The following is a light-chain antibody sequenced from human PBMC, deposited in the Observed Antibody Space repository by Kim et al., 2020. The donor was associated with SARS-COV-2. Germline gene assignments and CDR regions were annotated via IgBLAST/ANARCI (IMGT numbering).Light chain of an antibody. CDR2: KAS. Sequence: ASVGDRVTITCRASQSISTWLAWYQQKPGKAPNLLISKASSLESGVPSRFSGSGSGTEFTLTISSLQPDDLATYYCQQYETVSRTFGQGTKVDIK. J-gene: IGKJ1*01. CDR3: QQYETVSRT. V-gene: IGKV1-5*03. CDR1: QSISTW.